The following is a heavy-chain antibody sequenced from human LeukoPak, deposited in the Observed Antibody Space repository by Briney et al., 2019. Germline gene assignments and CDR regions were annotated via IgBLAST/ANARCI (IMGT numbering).Heavy chain of an antibody. Sequence: SGGSLRLSCAASGFTFSSYGMHWVRQAPGKGLEWVAVISYDGSNKYYADSVKGRFTISRDNSKNTLYLQMNSLRAEDTAVYYCAKLLTTVTIYGMDVWGQGTTVTVSS. V-gene: IGHV3-30*18. CDR2: ISYDGSNK. J-gene: IGHJ6*02. D-gene: IGHD4-11*01. CDR1: GFTFSSYG. CDR3: AKLLTTVTIYGMDV.